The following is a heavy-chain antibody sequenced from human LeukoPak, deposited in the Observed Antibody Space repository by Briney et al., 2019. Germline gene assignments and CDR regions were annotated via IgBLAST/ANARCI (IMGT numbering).Heavy chain of an antibody. CDR3: AKDVRGSTSWYGLGY. Sequence: GGSLRLSCAASGFTFDDYAMHWVRQAPGKGLEWVSLISWDGGSTYYADSVKGRFTISRDNSKNSLYLQMNSPRVEDTALYYCAKDVRGSTSWYGLGYWGQGTLVTVSS. CDR2: ISWDGGST. J-gene: IGHJ4*02. CDR1: GFTFDDYA. V-gene: IGHV3-43D*03. D-gene: IGHD6-13*01.